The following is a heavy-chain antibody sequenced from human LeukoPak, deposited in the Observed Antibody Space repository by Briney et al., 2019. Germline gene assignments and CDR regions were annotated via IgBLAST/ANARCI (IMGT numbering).Heavy chain of an antibody. D-gene: IGHD6-13*01. CDR1: GFTFSSYE. V-gene: IGHV3-48*03. CDR3: ARDRYSSSWYNWFDP. J-gene: IGHJ5*02. CDR2: ISSSGNTI. Sequence: GGSLRLSCAASGFTFSSYEVNWARQAPGKGLEWVSYISSSGNTIYYADSVKGRFTVSRDNAKNSLYLQMNSLRAEDTAVYYCARDRYSSSWYNWFDPWGQGTLVTVSS.